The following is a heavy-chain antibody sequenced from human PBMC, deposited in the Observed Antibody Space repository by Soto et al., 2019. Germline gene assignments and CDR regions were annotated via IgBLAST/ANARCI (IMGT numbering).Heavy chain of an antibody. CDR3: ARQPITIFGVGHDAFDI. CDR2: IYYSGST. J-gene: IGHJ3*02. CDR1: GGSISSYY. D-gene: IGHD3-3*01. V-gene: IGHV4-59*08. Sequence: SETLSLTCTVSGGSISSYYWSWIRQPPGKGLEWIGYIYYSGSTNYNPSLKSRVTISVDTSKNQFSLKLSSVTAADTAVYYCARQPITIFGVGHDAFDIWGLGTMVT.